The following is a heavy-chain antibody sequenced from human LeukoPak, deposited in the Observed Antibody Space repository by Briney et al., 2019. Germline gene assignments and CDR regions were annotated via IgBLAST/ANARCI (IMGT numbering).Heavy chain of an antibody. V-gene: IGHV1-46*01. CDR3: ASGPLSGSYYYFDY. CDR1: GYTFTNYY. Sequence: ASVKVSCKASGYTFTNYYMHWVRQAPGQGLEWMGIINPSGGSTSYAQSFQGSVSMTRDTSTSTVYMELSSLKSEDTAVHYCASGPLSGSYYYFDYWGQGTLVTVSS. CDR2: INPSGGST. D-gene: IGHD1-26*01. J-gene: IGHJ4*02.